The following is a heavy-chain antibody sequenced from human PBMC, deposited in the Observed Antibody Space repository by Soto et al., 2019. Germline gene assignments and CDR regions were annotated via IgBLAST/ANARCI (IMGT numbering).Heavy chain of an antibody. CDR1: GGSINSYY. J-gene: IGHJ5*02. CDR2: INYSGST. Sequence: SLTCTVSGGSINSYYWSWIRQPPGKGLEWIGYINYSGSTNHNPSLKSRVTISVDTSKKQFSLKLTSVTAADTAVYYCARDSGDSRSDWFDPWGQGTLVTVSS. D-gene: IGHD3-10*01. V-gene: IGHV4-59*01. CDR3: ARDSGDSRSDWFDP.